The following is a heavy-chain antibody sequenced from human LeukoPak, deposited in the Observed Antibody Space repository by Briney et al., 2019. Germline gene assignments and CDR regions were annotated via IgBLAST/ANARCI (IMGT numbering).Heavy chain of an antibody. CDR3: ARGRRGSYFQDY. CDR2: MWFGATT. Sequence: PSETLSLTCTASGDSISSSNSYWGWIRQPPGKGLEWIGSMWFGATTSYDPSLKSRVTISIDPSKNQFSLKLSSVTAADTALYYCARGRRGSYFQDYWGQGTLVTVSS. CDR1: GDSISSSNSY. D-gene: IGHD1-26*01. V-gene: IGHV4-39*07. J-gene: IGHJ4*02.